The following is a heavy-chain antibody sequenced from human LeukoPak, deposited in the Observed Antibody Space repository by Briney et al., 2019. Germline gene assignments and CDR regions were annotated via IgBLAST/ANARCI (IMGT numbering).Heavy chain of an antibody. V-gene: IGHV1-2*02. Sequence: ASVKVSCEASGYTFTGYYMHWVRQAPGQGLEWMGWINPNSGGTNYAQKFQGRVTMTRDTSISTAYMELSRLRSDDTAVYYCARARSMVRGVIITLLDYWGQGTLVTVSS. D-gene: IGHD3-10*01. CDR1: GYTFTGYY. CDR2: INPNSGGT. J-gene: IGHJ4*02. CDR3: ARARSMVRGVIITLLDY.